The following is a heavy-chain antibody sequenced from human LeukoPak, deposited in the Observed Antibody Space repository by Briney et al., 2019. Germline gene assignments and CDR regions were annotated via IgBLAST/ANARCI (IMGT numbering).Heavy chain of an antibody. CDR3: ARHFSAAGTGYFDY. D-gene: IGHD6-13*01. CDR1: GGSISRYY. V-gene: IGHV4-59*08. Sequence: SETLSLTCTVSGGSISRYYWSWIPQPPGKGLEWLGYIYYSGSTNYNPSLKSRVTISVDTSKNQFSLKLSSVTAADTAVYYCARHFSAAGTGYFDYWGQGTLVTVSS. CDR2: IYYSGST. J-gene: IGHJ4*02.